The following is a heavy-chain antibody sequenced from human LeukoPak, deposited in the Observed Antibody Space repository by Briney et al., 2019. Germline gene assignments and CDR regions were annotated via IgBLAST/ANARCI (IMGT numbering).Heavy chain of an antibody. CDR2: IYYSGNT. CDR3: ARSSWGYAFGI. V-gene: IGHV4-59*01. J-gene: IGHJ3*02. CDR1: GGSISSYY. D-gene: IGHD3-16*01. Sequence: SETLSLTCTVSGGSISSYYWSWIWQPPGKGLEWIGYIYYSGNTNYNPSLKSRVTISVDTSKNQFSLKLSSVTAADTAVFYCARSSWGYAFGIWGQGTMVTVSS.